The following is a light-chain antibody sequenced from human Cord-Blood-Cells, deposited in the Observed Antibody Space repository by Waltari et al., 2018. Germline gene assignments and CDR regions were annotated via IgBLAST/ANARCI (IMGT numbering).Light chain of an antibody. J-gene: IGKJ5*01. V-gene: IGKV3-20*01. Sequence: EIVLTQSPGTLSLPPGERATLSCRASQSVSSSDLAWYQQKPGQAPRLLIYGASSRATGIPDRFSGSGSGTDFTLTISRLEPEDFAVYYCQQYGSSITFGQGTRLEIK. CDR3: QQYGSSIT. CDR2: GAS. CDR1: QSVSSSD.